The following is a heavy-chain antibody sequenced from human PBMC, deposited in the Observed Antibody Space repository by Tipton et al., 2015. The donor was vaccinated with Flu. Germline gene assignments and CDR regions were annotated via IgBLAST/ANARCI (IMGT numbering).Heavy chain of an antibody. D-gene: IGHD3-22*01. CDR2: IYYSGST. CDR1: GGSISSYY. CDR3: ARGPEGGYYDSSGYYRHVPFLDY. Sequence: TLSLTCTVSGGSISSYYWSWIRQPPGKGLEWIGYIYYSGSTNYNPSLKSRVTISVDTSKNQFSLKLSSVTAADTAVYYCARGPEGGYYDSSGYYRHVPFLDYWGQGTLVTVSS. J-gene: IGHJ4*02. V-gene: IGHV4-59*01.